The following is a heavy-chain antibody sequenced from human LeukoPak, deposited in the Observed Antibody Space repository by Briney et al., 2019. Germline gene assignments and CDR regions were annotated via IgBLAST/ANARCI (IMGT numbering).Heavy chain of an antibody. Sequence: SETLSLTCAVYGGSFSGYYWSWIRQPPGKGLEWIGEINHSGSTNYNPSLKSRATISVDTSKNQFSLKLSSVTAADTAVYYCAREVVSYSSGWYSLWGVRYFDYWGQGTLVTVSS. CDR1: GGSFSGYY. J-gene: IGHJ4*02. D-gene: IGHD6-19*01. CDR2: INHSGST. CDR3: AREVVSYSSGWYSLWGVRYFDY. V-gene: IGHV4-34*01.